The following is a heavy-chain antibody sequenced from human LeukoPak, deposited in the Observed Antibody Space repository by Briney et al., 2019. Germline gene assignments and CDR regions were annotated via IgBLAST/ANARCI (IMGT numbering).Heavy chain of an antibody. CDR2: INPSGGST. J-gene: IGHJ4*02. V-gene: IGHV1-46*01. CDR3: ARERIYCSGGSCYSGPYYFDY. Sequence: ASVKVSCKASGYTFTSYYMHWVRQAPGQGLEWMGIINPSGGSTNYAQKLQGRVTMTTDTSTSTAYMELRSLRSDDTAVYYCARERIYCSGGSCYSGPYYFDYWGQGTLVTVSS. CDR1: GYTFTSYY. D-gene: IGHD2-15*01.